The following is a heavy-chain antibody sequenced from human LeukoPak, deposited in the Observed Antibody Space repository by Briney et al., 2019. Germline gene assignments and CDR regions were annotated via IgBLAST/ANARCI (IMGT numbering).Heavy chain of an antibody. D-gene: IGHD1-20*01. Sequence: PSETLSLTCAVYGGSFSGYYWSWIRQPPGKGLEWIGEINHSGSTNYNPSLKSRVTISVDTSKNQFSLKLSSVTAADTAVYYCARLRRANWNDNLLTRYYYGMDVWGQGTTVTVSS. CDR1: GGSFSGYY. V-gene: IGHV4-34*01. CDR3: ARLRRANWNDNLLTRYYYGMDV. CDR2: INHSGST. J-gene: IGHJ6*02.